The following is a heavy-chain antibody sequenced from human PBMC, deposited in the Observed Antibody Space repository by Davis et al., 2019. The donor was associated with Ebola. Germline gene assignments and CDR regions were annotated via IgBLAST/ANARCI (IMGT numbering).Heavy chain of an antibody. CDR1: GYSFTSYW. D-gene: IGHD6-13*01. J-gene: IGHJ6*02. CDR3: ARGGQLGYYYYGMDV. CDR2: IDPSDSYT. V-gene: IGHV5-10-1*01. Sequence: KVSCKGSGYSFTSYWISWVRQMPGKDLEWMGRIDPSDSYTNYSPSFQGHVTISADKSISTAYLQWSSLKASDTAMYYCARGGQLGYYYYGMDVWGQGTTVTVSS.